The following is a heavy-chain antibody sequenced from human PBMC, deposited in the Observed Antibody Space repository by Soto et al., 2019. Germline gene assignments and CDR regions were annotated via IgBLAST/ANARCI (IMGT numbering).Heavy chain of an antibody. CDR3: ARHSLAYDYIWGSYRTPFDY. Sequence: SETLSLTCTVSGGSLSSYYWSWIRQPPGKGLEWIGYIYYSGSTNYNPSLKSRVTISVDTSKNQFSLKLSSVTAADTAVYYCARHSLAYDYIWGSYRTPFDYWGQGTLVTVSS. CDR1: GGSLSSYY. V-gene: IGHV4-59*08. CDR2: IYYSGST. D-gene: IGHD3-16*02. J-gene: IGHJ4*02.